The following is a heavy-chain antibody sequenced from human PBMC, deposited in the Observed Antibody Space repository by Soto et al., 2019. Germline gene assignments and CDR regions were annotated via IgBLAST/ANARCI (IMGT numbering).Heavy chain of an antibody. Sequence: SETPSLSCAVCGGSVCSSNWWGWVRQPPGKGLEWIGGIYHSGSTYYNPSLKSRVTISVDTSKNQSSLKLSSVTAADTAVYYCARQRYCSGGSCRGYYFDYWGQGTLVTVSS. CDR1: GGSVCSSNW. CDR2: IYHSGST. D-gene: IGHD2-15*01. V-gene: IGHV4-4*02. J-gene: IGHJ4*02. CDR3: ARQRYCSGGSCRGYYFDY.